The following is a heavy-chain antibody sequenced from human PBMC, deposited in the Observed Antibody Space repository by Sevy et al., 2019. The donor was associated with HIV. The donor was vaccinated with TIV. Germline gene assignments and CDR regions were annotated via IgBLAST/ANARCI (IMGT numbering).Heavy chain of an antibody. D-gene: IGHD6-13*01. J-gene: IGHJ6*02. Sequence: SETLSLTCTVSGDSISSYYWSWIRQPPGKGLEWIGYIYYSGITDYNPSLKSRVTISVGTSKNQFSLKLNSVTAADTAVYYCARAIAAPRGMDVWGQGTTVTVSS. CDR3: ARAIAAPRGMDV. CDR1: GDSISSYY. CDR2: IYYSGIT. V-gene: IGHV4-59*01.